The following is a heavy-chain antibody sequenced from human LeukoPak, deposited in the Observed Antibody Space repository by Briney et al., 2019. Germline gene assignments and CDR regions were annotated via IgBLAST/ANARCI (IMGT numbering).Heavy chain of an antibody. V-gene: IGHV1-69*05. CDR2: IIPIFGTA. D-gene: IGHD3-3*01. J-gene: IGHJ5*02. CDR3: ARAHTIFGVVTLNWFDP. Sequence: SMKVSCKASGGTFSSYAISWVRQAPGQGLEWMGGIIPIFGTANYAQKFQGRVTITTDESTSTAYMELSSLRSEDTAVYYCARAHTIFGVVTLNWFDPWGQGTLVTVSS. CDR1: GGTFSSYA.